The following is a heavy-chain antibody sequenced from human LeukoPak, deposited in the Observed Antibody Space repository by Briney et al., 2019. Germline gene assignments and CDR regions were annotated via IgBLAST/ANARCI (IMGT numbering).Heavy chain of an antibody. Sequence: SQTLSLTCTVSGGSISSGSYYWSWIRQPAGKGLEWIGRIYTSGSTNYNPSLKSRVTISVDTSKNQFSLKLSSVTAADTAVYYCARDRGERWFGGNFDYWGQGTLVTVSS. J-gene: IGHJ4*02. CDR2: IYTSGST. D-gene: IGHD3-10*01. V-gene: IGHV4-61*02. CDR3: ARDRGERWFGGNFDY. CDR1: GGSISSGSYY.